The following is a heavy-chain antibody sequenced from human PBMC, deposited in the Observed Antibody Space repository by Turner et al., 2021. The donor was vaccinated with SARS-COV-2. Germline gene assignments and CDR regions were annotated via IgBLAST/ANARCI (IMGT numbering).Heavy chain of an antibody. J-gene: IGHJ6*02. D-gene: IGHD6-13*01. Sequence: EVQLVESGGGLVQPGGSLRLSCAASGFTFSSYWMHWVSQAPGKGLVWVSRNNSEGSSTSYADSGKGRFTISRDNAKNTLYLQMNSLRAEDTAVYYCARVGIAAAGQTFYYYYYGMDVWGQGTTVTVSS. CDR2: NNSEGSST. V-gene: IGHV3-74*01. CDR1: GFTFSSYW. CDR3: ARVGIAAAGQTFYYYYYGMDV.